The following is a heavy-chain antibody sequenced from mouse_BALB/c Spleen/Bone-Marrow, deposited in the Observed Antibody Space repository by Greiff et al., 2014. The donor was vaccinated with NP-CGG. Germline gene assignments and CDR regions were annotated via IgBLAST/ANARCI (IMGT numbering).Heavy chain of an antibody. CDR1: GFSLTSYG. J-gene: IGHJ2*01. CDR2: IWAGGST. D-gene: IGHD2-14*01. V-gene: IGHV2-9*02. Sequence: ESGPGLVAPSQSLSITCTVSGFSLTSYGVHWVRQPPGKGLEWLGVIWAGGSTNYNSALMSRLSISKDNSKSQVFLKMSSLQTDDTAMYYCARVIRYESYFDYWGQGTTLTVSS. CDR3: ARVIRYESYFDY.